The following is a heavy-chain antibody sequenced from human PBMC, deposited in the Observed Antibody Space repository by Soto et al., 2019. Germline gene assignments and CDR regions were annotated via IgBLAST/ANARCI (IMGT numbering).Heavy chain of an antibody. Sequence: SETLSLTCTVSGGSISSSSYYWGWIRQPPGKGLEWIGSIYYSGSTYYNPSLKSRVTISVDTSKNQFSLKLSSVTAADTAVYFCARRCMLREVFALRGRGTLVTGSS. V-gene: IGHV4-39*01. D-gene: IGHD2-8*01. CDR1: GGSISSSSYY. J-gene: IGHJ2*01. CDR3: ARRCMLREVFAL. CDR2: IYYSGST.